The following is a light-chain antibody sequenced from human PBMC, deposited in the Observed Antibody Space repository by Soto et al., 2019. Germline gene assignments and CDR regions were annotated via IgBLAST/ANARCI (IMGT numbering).Light chain of an antibody. CDR2: AAS. CDR1: HSISNH. V-gene: IGKV1-39*01. J-gene: IGKJ1*01. Sequence: DVQMTQSPSSLSTSVEDAVIITLRASHSISNHLNWYQQKPGKAPKLLIYAASTLQTGVPSRFSGGGSGTDFTLTITSLKSEDFGVYYCHQHNNWWTFGQGTKVDIK. CDR3: HQHNNWWT.